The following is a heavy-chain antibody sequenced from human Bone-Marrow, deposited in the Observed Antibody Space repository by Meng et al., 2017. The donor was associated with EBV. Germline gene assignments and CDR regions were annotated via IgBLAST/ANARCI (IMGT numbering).Heavy chain of an antibody. CDR3: ATQRRDTDWFDP. CDR2: INHSGST. V-gene: IGHV4-34*01. CDR1: GGSFSGYY. Sequence: QGQLRPWGGGLLQPSVTLLLPCAVYGGSFSGYYWTWIRQPAGKGLEWIGEINHSGSTNYNPSLKSRVTISVDTSKNQFSLKLSSVTAADTAVYYCATQRRDTDWFDPWGQGTLVTVSS. D-gene: IGHD6-25*01. J-gene: IGHJ5*02.